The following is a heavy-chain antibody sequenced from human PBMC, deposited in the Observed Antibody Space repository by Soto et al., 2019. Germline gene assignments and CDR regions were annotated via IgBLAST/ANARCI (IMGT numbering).Heavy chain of an antibody. Sequence: GESLKISCKGSGYSFTSYWIGWVRQMPGKGLEWMGIIYPGDSDTRYSPSFQGQVTISADESTSTAYMELSSLRSEDTAVYYCARSHLGKGYGYYYYGMDVWGQGTTVTVSS. CDR3: ARSHLGKGYGYYYYGMDV. CDR2: IYPGDSDT. V-gene: IGHV5-51*01. CDR1: GYSFTSYW. J-gene: IGHJ6*02. D-gene: IGHD5-18*01.